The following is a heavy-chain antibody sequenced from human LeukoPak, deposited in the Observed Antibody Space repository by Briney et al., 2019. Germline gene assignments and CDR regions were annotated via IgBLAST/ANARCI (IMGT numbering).Heavy chain of an antibody. J-gene: IGHJ4*02. Sequence: PSETLSLTCAVYGGSFSGYYWSWIRQPPGKGLEWIGEINHSGSTNYNPSLKSRVTISVDTSENQFSLKLSSVTAADTAVYYCARIAAAVELINWGQGTLVTVSS. V-gene: IGHV4-34*01. D-gene: IGHD6-13*01. CDR1: GGSFSGYY. CDR3: ARIAAAVELIN. CDR2: INHSGST.